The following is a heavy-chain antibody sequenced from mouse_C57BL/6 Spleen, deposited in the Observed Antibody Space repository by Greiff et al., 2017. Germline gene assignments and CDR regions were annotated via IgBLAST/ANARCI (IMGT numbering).Heavy chain of an antibody. CDR1: GYAFSSSW. CDR2: IYPGDGDT. CDR3: ARSGYYYGTDYYARDY. J-gene: IGHJ4*01. D-gene: IGHD1-1*01. V-gene: IGHV1-82*01. Sequence: VQLVESGPELVKPGASVKISCKASGYAFSSSWMNWVKQRPGKGLEWIGRIYPGDGDTNYNGKFKGKATLTADKSSSTAYMQLSSLTSEDSAVYFCARSGYYYGTDYYARDYWGQGTSVTVSS.